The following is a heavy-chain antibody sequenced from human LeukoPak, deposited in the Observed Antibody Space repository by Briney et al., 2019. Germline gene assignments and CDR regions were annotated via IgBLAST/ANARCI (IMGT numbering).Heavy chain of an antibody. J-gene: IGHJ4*02. CDR2: INPNSGDT. V-gene: IGHV1-2*06. CDR3: ARDYCSSTSCLFDY. CDR1: GYTFTDYY. D-gene: IGHD2-2*01. Sequence: ASVKASCKTSGYTFTDYYMHWVRQAPGQGLEWMGRINPNSGDTNYAQKFQGRVTMTRDTSISTAYMELSRLRSDDTAVYYCARDYCSSTSCLFDYWGQGTLVTVSS.